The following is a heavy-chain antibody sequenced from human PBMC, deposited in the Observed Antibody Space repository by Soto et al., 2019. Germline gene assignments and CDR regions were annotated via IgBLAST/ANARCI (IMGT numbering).Heavy chain of an antibody. V-gene: IGHV5-51*01. CDR2: IYPGDSDT. J-gene: IGHJ4*02. CDR1: GYSFTSYW. D-gene: IGHD3-22*01. CDR3: ARRGGYYRGYYYVPPGPDY. Sequence: PGESLKISCKGSGYSFTSYWIGWVRQMPGKGLEWMGIIYPGDSDTRYSPSFQGQVTISADKSISTAYLQWSSLKASDTAMYYCARRGGYYRGYYYVPPGPDYWGQGTLVTVSS.